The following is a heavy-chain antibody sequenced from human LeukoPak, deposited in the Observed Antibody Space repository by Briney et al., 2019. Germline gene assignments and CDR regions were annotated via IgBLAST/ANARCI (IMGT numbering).Heavy chain of an antibody. D-gene: IGHD3-10*01. CDR1: GYSIRSGYY. Sequence: SETLSLTCTVSGYSIRSGYYWGWIRQSPGKGLEWIGSIYHSGSTYYNPSLKSRVTISVDTSKNQFSLKLSSVTAADTAVYFCARDRITMVRGRSDAFDIWGQGTMVTVSS. CDR2: IYHSGST. V-gene: IGHV4-38-2*02. CDR3: ARDRITMVRGRSDAFDI. J-gene: IGHJ3*02.